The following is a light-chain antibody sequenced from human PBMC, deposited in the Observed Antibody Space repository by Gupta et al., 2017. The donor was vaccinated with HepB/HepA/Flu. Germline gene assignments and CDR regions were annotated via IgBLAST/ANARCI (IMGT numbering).Light chain of an antibody. Sequence: QPVLTQAPSASAFLGPSVTLTCTLSSGYSNYQVYWYQQRPGKGPRFVMRVGTGGIVGSKGDGSAVRVSVLGSGLDRYLTIKNIQEEDEGDDYCGSDHVSGSNVVCVFGGGTKLTVL. V-gene: IGLV9-49*01. J-gene: IGLJ2*01. CDR1: SGYSNYQ. CDR2: VGTGGIVG. CDR3: GSDHVSGSNVVCV.